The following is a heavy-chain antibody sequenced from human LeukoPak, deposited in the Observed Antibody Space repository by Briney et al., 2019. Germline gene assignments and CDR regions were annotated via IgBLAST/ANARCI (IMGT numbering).Heavy chain of an antibody. CDR2: INSSGSTI. D-gene: IGHD2-2*01. V-gene: IGHV3-48*03. Sequence: GGSLRLSCAASGFTFSSYEMNWVRQAPGKGLEWVSYINSSGSTIYYADSVKGRFTISRDNAKNSLYLQMNSLRAEDTAVYYCARARCSSTSCYRGYYGMDVWGQGTTVTVSS. CDR1: GFTFSSYE. CDR3: ARARCSSTSCYRGYYGMDV. J-gene: IGHJ6*02.